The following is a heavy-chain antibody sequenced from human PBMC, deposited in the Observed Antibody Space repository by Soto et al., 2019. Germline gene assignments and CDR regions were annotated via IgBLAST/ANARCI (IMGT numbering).Heavy chain of an antibody. CDR3: ARMGDVPYYYYGMDV. CDR1: GYTFTTYG. D-gene: IGHD3-16*01. V-gene: IGHV1-18*01. Sequence: QVQLVQSGAEVKKPGASVTVSCKASGYTFTTYGVSWVRQAPGQGLEWLGWINGYNGNAKYAENLQGRVTMTTDTSTRTAYMELRSLRSDDTAVYYCARMGDVPYYYYGMDVWGLGTTVTVSS. J-gene: IGHJ6*02. CDR2: INGYNGNA.